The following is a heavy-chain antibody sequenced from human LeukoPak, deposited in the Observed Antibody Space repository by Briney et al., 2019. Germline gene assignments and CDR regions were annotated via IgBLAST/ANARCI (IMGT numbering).Heavy chain of an antibody. Sequence: SETLSLTCTVSGGSISSYQWSWIRQPPGKGLEWIGNFYYSGSANYNPSLKSRVTISVDTSKNQFSLKLSPVTAADTAVYYCARVGVDYSGNIIKYFFDYWGQGTLVTVSS. J-gene: IGHJ4*02. CDR2: FYYSGSA. V-gene: IGHV4-59*01. CDR3: ARVGVDYSGNIIKYFFDY. D-gene: IGHD4-23*01. CDR1: GGSISSYQ.